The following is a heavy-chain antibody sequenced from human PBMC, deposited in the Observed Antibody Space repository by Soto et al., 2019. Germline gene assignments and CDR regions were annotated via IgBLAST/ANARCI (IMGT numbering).Heavy chain of an antibody. CDR2: ISGHNGNT. CDR1: GYTLTNYG. CDR3: VRDWQLSP. V-gene: IGHV1-18*01. Sequence: QVQLVQSGDEVKKTGASVKVSCRASGYTLTNYGISWVRQAPGQGLFWMGWISGHNGNTLYAQTVQGRLTLTIDTSTNTAYMELMSLKIADTAMYYCVRDWQLSPWGQGTLVTVSS. D-gene: IGHD1-1*01. J-gene: IGHJ5*02.